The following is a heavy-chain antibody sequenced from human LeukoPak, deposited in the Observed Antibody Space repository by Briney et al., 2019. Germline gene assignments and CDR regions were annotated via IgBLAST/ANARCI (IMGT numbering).Heavy chain of an antibody. V-gene: IGHV4-31*03. CDR1: GGSISSGGYY. Sequence: SQTLSLTCTVSGGSISSGGYYWSWIRQHPGKGLEWIGYIYYSGSTYYSPSLKSRVTISVDTSKNQSSLKLSSVTAADTAVYYCARAIGYYYDGSGYYPSPPDYWGQGTLVTVSS. J-gene: IGHJ4*02. D-gene: IGHD3-22*01. CDR3: ARAIGYYYDGSGYYPSPPDY. CDR2: IYYSGST.